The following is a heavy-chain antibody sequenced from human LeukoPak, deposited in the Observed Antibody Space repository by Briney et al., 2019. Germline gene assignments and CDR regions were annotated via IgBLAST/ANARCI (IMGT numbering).Heavy chain of an antibody. Sequence: PGRSLRLSCAASGLTFSSYAMHWVRQAPGKGLEWVAVISYDGSNKYYADSVKGRFTISRDNSKNTLYLQMNSLRAEDTAVYYCARDLQAAAGTSGFDYWGQGTLVTVSS. D-gene: IGHD6-13*01. J-gene: IGHJ4*02. V-gene: IGHV3-30*04. CDR2: ISYDGSNK. CDR3: ARDLQAAAGTSGFDY. CDR1: GLTFSSYA.